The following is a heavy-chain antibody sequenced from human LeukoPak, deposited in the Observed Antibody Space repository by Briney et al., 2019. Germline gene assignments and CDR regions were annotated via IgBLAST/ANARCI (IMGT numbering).Heavy chain of an antibody. D-gene: IGHD5-24*01. V-gene: IGHV3-21*01. Sequence: PGGSLRLSCAASGFTFSSYSMNWVRPAPGEGLEWVSSIISSSSYIYYADSVKGRFTISRDTAKNSLYLQMNSLRAEDTAVYYCARDRGGPRWLPTSYWGQGTLVTVSS. CDR1: GFTFSSYS. CDR2: IISSSSYI. CDR3: ARDRGGPRWLPTSY. J-gene: IGHJ4*02.